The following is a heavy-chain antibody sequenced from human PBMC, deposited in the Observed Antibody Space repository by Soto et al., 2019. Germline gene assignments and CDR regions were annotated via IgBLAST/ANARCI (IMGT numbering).Heavy chain of an antibody. D-gene: IGHD2-15*01. CDR1: GFTFSNAW. Sequence: EVQLVESGGGLVKHGGSLRLSCAASGFTFSNAWMNWVRQAPGKGLEWVGRIKSKTDGGTTDYAAPEKGRFTISRDDSKNKLYLQMNSLISGDTAVYYCTPGDKRYCSGDSCYYGCSAHSWGQGTLVTVSS. V-gene: IGHV3-15*07. CDR2: IKSKTDGGTT. J-gene: IGHJ4*02. CDR3: TPGDKRYCSGDSCYYGCSAHS.